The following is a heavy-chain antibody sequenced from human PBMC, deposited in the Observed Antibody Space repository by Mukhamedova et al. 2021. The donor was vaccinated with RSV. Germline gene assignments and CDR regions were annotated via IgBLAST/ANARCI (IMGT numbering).Heavy chain of an antibody. CDR3: ARDGSCRGENCD. D-gene: IGHD2-15*01. V-gene: IGHV3-7*01. Sequence: VANIKQDGSEKNYVDSVKGRFTISRDNAKNSLYLQMNTLRAEDTAVYYCARDGSCRGENCDWCQGTLVTVSS. CDR2: IKQDGSEK. J-gene: IGHJ4*02.